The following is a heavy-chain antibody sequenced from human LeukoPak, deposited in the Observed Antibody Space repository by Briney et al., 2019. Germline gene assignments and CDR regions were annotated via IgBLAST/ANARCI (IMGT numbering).Heavy chain of an antibody. J-gene: IGHJ4*02. CDR1: GFTFRNHG. CDR3: AKDDAWLQYEN. CDR2: ISPNGGIT. V-gene: IGHV3-23*01. Sequence: GGSLRLSCTASGFTFRNHGMNWVRQAPGKCLEWVSGISPNGGITYYADSVKGRFTISRDNSRNTVSLQMNYLRAEDTAIYYCAKDDAWLQYENWGQGILVTVSS. D-gene: IGHD5-24*01.